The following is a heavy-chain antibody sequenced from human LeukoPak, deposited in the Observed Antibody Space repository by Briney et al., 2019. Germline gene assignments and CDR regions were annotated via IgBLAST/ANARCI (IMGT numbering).Heavy chain of an antibody. CDR1: GFTFSSYW. V-gene: IGHV3-30*18. J-gene: IGHJ4*02. CDR2: ISYDGSNI. Sequence: PGGALRLSCAASGFTFSSYWMHWVRQAPGKGLEWVAVISYDGSNIFYADSVKGRFTISRDNSKNTLYLQMNSLRAEDTAVYYCAKDWLGIAAQGVDYWGQGTLVTVSS. CDR3: AKDWLGIAAQGVDY. D-gene: IGHD6-25*01.